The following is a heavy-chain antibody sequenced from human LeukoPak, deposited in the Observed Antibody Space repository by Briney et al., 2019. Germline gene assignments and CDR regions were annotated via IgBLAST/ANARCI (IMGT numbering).Heavy chain of an antibody. V-gene: IGHV5-51*01. CDR2: IYPGDSDT. Sequence: GGSLQISCKGSGYNFTSYWIGWGRPVPGKGLEWRGIIYPGDSDTIYSPSFQGQVTISADKSISTAYLQWSSLKASDTAMYYCARHYGDYRRALWFDPWGQGTLVTVSS. D-gene: IGHD4-17*01. CDR3: ARHYGDYRRALWFDP. J-gene: IGHJ5*02. CDR1: GYNFTSYW.